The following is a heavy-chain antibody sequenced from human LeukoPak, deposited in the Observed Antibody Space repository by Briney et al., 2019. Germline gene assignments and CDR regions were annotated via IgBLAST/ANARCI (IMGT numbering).Heavy chain of an antibody. J-gene: IGHJ5*02. CDR3: ARDNRWFDP. CDR1: GFTFSSYA. CDR2: ISYDGSNK. Sequence: PGGSLRLSCAASGFTFSSYAMHWVRQAPGKGLEWVAVISYDGSNKYYADSVKGRFTISRDNSKNTLYLRMNSLRAEDTAVYYCARDNRWFDPWGQGTLVTVSS. V-gene: IGHV3-30*04.